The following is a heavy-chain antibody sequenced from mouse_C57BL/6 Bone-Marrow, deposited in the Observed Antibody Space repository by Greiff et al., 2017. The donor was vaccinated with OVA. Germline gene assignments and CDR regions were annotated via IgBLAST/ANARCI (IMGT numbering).Heavy chain of an antibody. J-gene: IGHJ4*01. Sequence: EVQLQQSGPELVKPGASVKISCKASGYSFTGYYMNWVKQSPEKSLEWIGEINPSTGGTTYNQKFKAKATLTVDKSSSTAYMQLKSLTSEDSAVYYCARRGRYVVATKDAMDYWGQGTSVTVSS. CDR1: GYSFTGYY. CDR2: INPSTGGT. CDR3: ARRGRYVVATKDAMDY. V-gene: IGHV1-42*01. D-gene: IGHD1-1*01.